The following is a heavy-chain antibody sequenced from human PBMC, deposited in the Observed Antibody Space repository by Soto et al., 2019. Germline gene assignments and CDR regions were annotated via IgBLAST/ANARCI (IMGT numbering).Heavy chain of an antibody. Sequence: PSETLSLTCTVSGRSISSVNYYWSWIRQPPGKGLEWIGNIHYSGSTYYNPSLKSRVTISVDTSKNQFSLKLSSVTAADTAVYYCARQRVYYDTYTYPDFWGQGTLVTVSS. J-gene: IGHJ4*02. CDR3: ARQRVYYDTYTYPDF. CDR1: GRSISSVNYY. CDR2: IHYSGST. D-gene: IGHD3-22*01. V-gene: IGHV4-39*01.